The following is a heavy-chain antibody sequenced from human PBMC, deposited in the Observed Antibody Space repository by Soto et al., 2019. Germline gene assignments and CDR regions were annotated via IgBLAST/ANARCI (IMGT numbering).Heavy chain of an antibody. J-gene: IGHJ4*02. Sequence: EVQLLESGGGLVQPGGSLRLSCAASGFAFSRYDMSWFRQAPGKGLEWVSGITGSTTFYADSVKGRFTISRDNSKNTLYFQMNSLRAEDTALYYCAKVHGEPYWGQGALVIVSS. D-gene: IGHD4-17*01. V-gene: IGHV3-23*01. CDR3: AKVHGEPY. CDR1: GFAFSRYD. CDR2: ITGSTT.